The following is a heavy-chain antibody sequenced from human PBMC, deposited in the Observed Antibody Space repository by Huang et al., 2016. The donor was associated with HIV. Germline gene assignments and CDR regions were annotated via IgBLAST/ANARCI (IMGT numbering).Heavy chain of an antibody. J-gene: IGHJ4*02. Sequence: QVQLVQSGAEVKTPGSSVKVSCKASGGTFNNYAISWVRQAPGQGLEWMGGIIPVLGSTNSPQKFQDRVTIAADESTSTAYMEMSRLRSEDTAIYYCARGQLGSYGDYDVLYWGQGTLVTVSS. D-gene: IGHD4-17*01. CDR2: IIPVLGST. CDR3: ARGQLGSYGDYDVLY. V-gene: IGHV1-69*13. CDR1: GGTFNNYA.